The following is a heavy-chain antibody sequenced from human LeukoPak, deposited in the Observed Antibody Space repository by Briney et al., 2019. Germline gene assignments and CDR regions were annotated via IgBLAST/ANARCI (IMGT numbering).Heavy chain of an antibody. J-gene: IGHJ4*02. D-gene: IGHD2-8*01. CDR3: ARALGYCTNGVCYTRFAY. Sequence: GSLRLSCEGSAFIFSGDWMNWVRQTPGKGLERVASIKEDGSERQYVDSVKGRFSISRDNTKGSLFLQLNSLRAEDTVVYCWARALGYCTNGVCYTRFAYWGQGTLVAVSS. V-gene: IGHV3-7*03. CDR2: IKEDGSER. CDR1: AFIFSGDW.